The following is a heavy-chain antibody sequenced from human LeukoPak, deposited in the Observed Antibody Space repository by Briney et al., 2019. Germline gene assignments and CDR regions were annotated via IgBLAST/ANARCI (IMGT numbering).Heavy chain of an antibody. CDR2: IYYSGST. CDR3: AKQGRQWLSTYFDY. D-gene: IGHD3-22*01. J-gene: IGHJ4*02. CDR1: GGSISSSSYY. Sequence: PSETLSLTCTVSGGSISSSSYYWGWIRQPPGKGLEWIGSIYYSGSTYYNPSLKSRVTISVYTSKNQFSLKLSSVTAADTAVYYCAKQGRQWLSTYFDYWGQGTLVTVSS. V-gene: IGHV4-39*01.